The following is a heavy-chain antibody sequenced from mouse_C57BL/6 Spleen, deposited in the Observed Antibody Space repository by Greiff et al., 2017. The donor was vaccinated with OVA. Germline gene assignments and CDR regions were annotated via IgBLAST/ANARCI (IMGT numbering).Heavy chain of an antibody. D-gene: IGHD1-1*01. CDR2: ISGGGGNT. CDR1: GFTFSSYT. CDR3: ARPAPDYYGSSFFAY. V-gene: IGHV5-9*01. J-gene: IGHJ3*01. Sequence: EVMFVESGGGLVKPGGSLKLSCAASGFTFSSYTMSWVRQTPEKRLEWVATISGGGGNTYYPDSVKGRFTISRDNAKNTLYLQMSSLRSEDTALYYCARPAPDYYGSSFFAYWGQGTLVTVSA.